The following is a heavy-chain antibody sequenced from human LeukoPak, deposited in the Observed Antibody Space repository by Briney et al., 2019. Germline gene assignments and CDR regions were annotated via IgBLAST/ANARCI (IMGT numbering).Heavy chain of an antibody. J-gene: IGHJ4*02. V-gene: IGHV4-59*08. Sequence: LRLSCAASGFTFSDYYMSWIRQPPGKGLEWIGYIYYSGSTNYNPSLKSRVTMSVDTSKNQFSLKLSSVTAADTAVYYCARYSYGESNFDYWGQGTLVTVSS. CDR3: ARYSYGESNFDY. CDR1: GFTFSDYY. CDR2: IYYSGST. D-gene: IGHD5-18*01.